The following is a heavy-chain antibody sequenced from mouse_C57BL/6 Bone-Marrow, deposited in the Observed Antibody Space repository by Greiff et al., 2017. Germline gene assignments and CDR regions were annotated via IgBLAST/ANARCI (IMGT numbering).Heavy chain of an antibody. D-gene: IGHD1-1*01. V-gene: IGHV7-3*01. CDR3: ARYMKGYYGSREGFAY. Sequence: EVQGVESGGGLVQPGGSLSLSCAASGFTFTDYYMSWVRQPPGKALEWLGFIRNKANGYTTEYSASVKGRFTISRDNSQSILYLQMNALRAEDSATYYCARYMKGYYGSREGFAYWGQGTLVTVSA. CDR2: IRNKANGYTT. CDR1: GFTFTDYY. J-gene: IGHJ3*01.